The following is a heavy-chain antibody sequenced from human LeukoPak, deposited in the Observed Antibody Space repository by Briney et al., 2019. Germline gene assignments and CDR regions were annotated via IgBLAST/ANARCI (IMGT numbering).Heavy chain of an antibody. D-gene: IGHD2-2*01. J-gene: IGHJ6*02. V-gene: IGHV3-23*01. CDR2: ISGSGGST. CDR3: ARVFVPATAYYYYGMDV. Sequence: GGSLRLSCAASGFTFSSYAMSWVRQAPGKGLERVSAISGSGGSTYYADSVKGRFTISRDNFKNTLYLQMNSLRAEDTAVYYCARVFVPATAYYYYGMDVWGQGTTVTVSS. CDR1: GFTFSSYA.